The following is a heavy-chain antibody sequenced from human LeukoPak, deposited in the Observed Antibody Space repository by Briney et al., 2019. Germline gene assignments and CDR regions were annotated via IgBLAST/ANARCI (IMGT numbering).Heavy chain of an antibody. CDR3: AKDIAAAGIKTRWFDP. Sequence: GGSLRLSCAASGFTFSSYAMSWVRQAPGKGLEWVSAISDSGGSTYYADSVKGRFTISRDNSKNTLYLQMNSLRAEDTDVYYCAKDIAAAGIKTRWFDPWGQGTLITVSS. CDR2: ISDSGGST. CDR1: GFTFSSYA. J-gene: IGHJ5*02. D-gene: IGHD6-13*01. V-gene: IGHV3-23*01.